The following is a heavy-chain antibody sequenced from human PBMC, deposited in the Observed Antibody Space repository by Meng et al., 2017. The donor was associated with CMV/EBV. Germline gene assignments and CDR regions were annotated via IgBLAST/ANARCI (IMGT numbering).Heavy chain of an antibody. J-gene: IGHJ6*02. D-gene: IGHD3-22*01. CDR2: IYYSGTT. V-gene: IGHV4-39*07. CDR1: GGSISSTTNY. CDR3: ARDLYDSSGYPAYGMDV. Sequence: GSLRLSCNVSGGSISSTTNYWGWVRQPPGKGLEWIGSIYYSGTTYYSSSLKSRVTLSLDTSKNQFSLRLSSVTAADTAVYYCARDLYDSSGYPAYGMDVWGQGTTVTVSS.